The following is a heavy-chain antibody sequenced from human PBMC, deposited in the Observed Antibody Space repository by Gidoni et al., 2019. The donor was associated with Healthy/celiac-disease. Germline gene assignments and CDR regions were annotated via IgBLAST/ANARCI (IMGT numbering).Heavy chain of an antibody. D-gene: IGHD3-16*02. Sequence: EVQLVQSGAEVKKPGESLTISCKGSGYSFTSYWIGWVRQMPGKGLEWMGIIYPGDSATRYSPSFQGQVTISADKSISTAYLQWSSLKASDTAMYYCARHIGHLGELSLRGVDYYYYMDVWGKGTTVTVSS. CDR1: GYSFTSYW. CDR2: IYPGDSAT. J-gene: IGHJ6*03. V-gene: IGHV5-51*01. CDR3: ARHIGHLGELSLRGVDYYYYMDV.